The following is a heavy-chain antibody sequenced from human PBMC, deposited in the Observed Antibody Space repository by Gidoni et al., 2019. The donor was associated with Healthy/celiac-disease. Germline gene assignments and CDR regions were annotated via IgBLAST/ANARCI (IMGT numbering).Heavy chain of an antibody. Sequence: EVQLVESGGGLVQPGGSLRLSCAASGFTFSSYAMSWVRQAPGKGLEWVSAISGSGGSTYYADSVKGRFTISRDNSKNTLYLQMNSLRAEDTAVYYCAKDRVGATTEAGGNWFDPWGQGTLVTVSS. CDR2: ISGSGGST. CDR1: GFTFSSYA. CDR3: AKDRVGATTEAGGNWFDP. V-gene: IGHV3-23*04. D-gene: IGHD1-26*01. J-gene: IGHJ5*02.